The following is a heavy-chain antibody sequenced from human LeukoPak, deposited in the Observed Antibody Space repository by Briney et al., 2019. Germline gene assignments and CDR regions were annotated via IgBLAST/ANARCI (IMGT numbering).Heavy chain of an antibody. V-gene: IGHV5-51*01. D-gene: IGHD5-18*01. CDR1: GYSFTNYW. CDR2: ISPDGSDT. J-gene: IGHJ3*02. Sequence: GESLKISCKGSGYSFTNYWIGWVRQMPGKGLEWMGIISPDGSDTRYSPSFQGQVTISADKSITTAYLQWSSLKASDTAMYYCARTGGPGYSYGYVAFDIWGQGTMVTVSS. CDR3: ARTGGPGYSYGYVAFDI.